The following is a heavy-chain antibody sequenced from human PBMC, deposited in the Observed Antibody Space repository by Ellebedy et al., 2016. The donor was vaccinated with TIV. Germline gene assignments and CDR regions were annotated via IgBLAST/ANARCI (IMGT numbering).Heavy chain of an antibody. CDR2: ISHTGTRT. V-gene: IGHV3-23*01. J-gene: IGHJ4*02. Sequence: PGGSLRLSCAASGFTFNNYAMSWVRQAPGKGLEWVSTISHTGTRTYYTNPVEGRFIISRDISKRALDLQMNRLRAEDTAVYYCAKGRGGGSDASAPRYYFDSWGLGTLVTVSS. CDR1: GFTFNNYA. D-gene: IGHD3-10*01. CDR3: AKGRGGGSDASAPRYYFDS.